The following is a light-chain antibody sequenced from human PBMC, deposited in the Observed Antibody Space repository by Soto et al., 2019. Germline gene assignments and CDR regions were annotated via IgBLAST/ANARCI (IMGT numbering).Light chain of an antibody. J-gene: IGKJ1*01. V-gene: IGKV3-20*01. CDR1: QSVSNNY. CDR3: QQYGSSGT. CDR2: GAS. Sequence: EIVLTQSPGTLSLSPGERASLSCMASQSVSNNYLAWYQQKPGQAPRLLIYGASNRATGIPGRFSGSGSGTDFTLTISRLEPEDFAVYYCQQYGSSGTFGQGTKVDIK.